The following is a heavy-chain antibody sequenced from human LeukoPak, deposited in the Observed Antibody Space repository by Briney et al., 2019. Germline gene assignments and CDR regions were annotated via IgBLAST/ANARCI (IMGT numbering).Heavy chain of an antibody. CDR2: IRSEADGGTT. CDR1: GLDFRNAW. Sequence: GGSLTLSCAISGLDFRNAWMSWVRQAPGKGLEWVSRIRSEADGGTTDYAAPVRGRCTISRDDSRNTFYVRMHSLRPEDTALYYCIPGGHWFAHWGQGTLVTVSS. J-gene: IGHJ5*02. V-gene: IGHV3-15*01. CDR3: IPGGHWFAH.